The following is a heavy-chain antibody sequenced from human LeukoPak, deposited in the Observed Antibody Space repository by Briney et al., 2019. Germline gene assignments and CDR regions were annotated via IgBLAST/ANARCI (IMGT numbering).Heavy chain of an antibody. J-gene: IGHJ4*02. V-gene: IGHV4-61*02. CDR2: IYTSGST. CDR1: GGSISSGSYY. Sequence: SQTLSLTCTVSGGSISSGSYYWSWIRQPAGKGLEWIGRIYTSGSTNYNPSLKSRVTISVDTSKNQFSLKLSSVTAADTAVYYCARHSGSHDYWGQGTLVTVSS. D-gene: IGHD1-26*01. CDR3: ARHSGSHDY.